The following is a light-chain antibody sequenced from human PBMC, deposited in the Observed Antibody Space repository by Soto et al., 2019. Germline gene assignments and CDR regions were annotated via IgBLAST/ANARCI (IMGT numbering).Light chain of an antibody. J-gene: IGKJ4*01. CDR2: VTS. Sequence: IRLTQSPSSLSASVGDRVTLTCRASQGMSSYLAWYQQKPGQAPKLLIYVTSTLQTGVPSRFSGSGSGADFTLTISSLQPEDSATYYCQQLSLYPLTFGGGTKVDIK. V-gene: IGKV1-9*01. CDR3: QQLSLYPLT. CDR1: QGMSSY.